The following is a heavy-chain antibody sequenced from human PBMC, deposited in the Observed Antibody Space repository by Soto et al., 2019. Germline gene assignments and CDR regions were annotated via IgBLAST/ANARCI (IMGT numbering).Heavy chain of an antibody. Sequence: QVQLQESGPGLVKPSETLSLTCTVSGGSISSYYWSWIRQPPGKGLEWIGYIYYSGSTNYNPSLTSRVTISVDTSKNQSSLKLSSVPAADSAVYYCARHVQWLVTFDYWGQGTLVTVSS. CDR2: IYYSGST. V-gene: IGHV4-59*08. D-gene: IGHD6-19*01. J-gene: IGHJ4*02. CDR3: ARHVQWLVTFDY. CDR1: GGSISSYY.